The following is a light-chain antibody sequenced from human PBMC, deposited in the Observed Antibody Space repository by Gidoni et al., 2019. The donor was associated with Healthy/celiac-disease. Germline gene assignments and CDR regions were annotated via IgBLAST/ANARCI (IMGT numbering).Light chain of an antibody. CDR1: QSVSSY. CDR2: DAS. CDR3: QQRSNWRGIT. V-gene: IGKV3-11*01. J-gene: IGKJ5*01. Sequence: DIVLTQSPATLSLSPGERATLSCRASQSVSSYLAWYQQKPGQAPRLLIYDASNRATGIPARFSGSGSGTDFTLTISSLEPEDFAVYYCQQRSNWRGITFXXXTRLEIK.